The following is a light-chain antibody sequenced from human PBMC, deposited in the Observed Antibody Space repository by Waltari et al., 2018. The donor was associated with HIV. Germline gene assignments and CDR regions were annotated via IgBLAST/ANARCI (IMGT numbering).Light chain of an antibody. CDR3: HQYYSTRT. V-gene: IGKV1-NL1*01. Sequence: DIQMTQSPSSLSASVGHRVPITCRASQGISNSLAWYQQKPGKATKLLLYAACRLESGVPSRFSGSGSGTDYTLTISSLQPEDFATYYCHQYYSTRTFGQGTKVEIK. CDR1: QGISNS. J-gene: IGKJ1*01. CDR2: AAC.